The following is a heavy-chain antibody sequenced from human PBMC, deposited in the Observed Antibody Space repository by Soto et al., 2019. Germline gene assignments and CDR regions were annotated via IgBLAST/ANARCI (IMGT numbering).Heavy chain of an antibody. CDR1: GYAFTGYY. Sequence: GASVKVSCKASGYAFTGYYLHWVRQAPGQGLEWMGWINPNSGGTKYAQKLQDRVTMTRDTTISTTYMELSRLRSDDTAVYYCARAASPTFTYSYHHDYWGQGSLVTVSS. CDR3: ARAASPTFTYSYHHDY. D-gene: IGHD5-18*01. CDR2: INPNSGGT. V-gene: IGHV1-2*02. J-gene: IGHJ4*02.